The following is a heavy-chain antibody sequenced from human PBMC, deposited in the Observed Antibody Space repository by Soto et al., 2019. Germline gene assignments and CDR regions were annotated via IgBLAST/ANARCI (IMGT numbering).Heavy chain of an antibody. CDR1: GFTFSSYG. CDR3: AKVIGYVWGSAPLDY. Sequence: QVQLVESGGGVVQPGRSLRLSCAASGFTFSSYGMHWVRQAPGKGLEWVAVISYDGSNRYYADSVKGRFTISRDNSKNTLYLQMNSLRAEDTAVYYCAKVIGYVWGSAPLDYGGKGTLVTVSS. J-gene: IGHJ4*02. CDR2: ISYDGSNR. D-gene: IGHD3-16*01. V-gene: IGHV3-30*18.